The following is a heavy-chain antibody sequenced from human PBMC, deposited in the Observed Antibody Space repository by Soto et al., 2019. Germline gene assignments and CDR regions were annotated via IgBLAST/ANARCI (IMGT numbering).Heavy chain of an antibody. CDR2: INPRNGAT. V-gene: IGHV1-2*02. CDR1: GYTFTGNY. Sequence: ASVKVSCKASGYTFTGNYMHWVRQAPGQGLEWMGWINPRNGATKYAQNFQGRVTLTWDTSITTAYMDLSRLRSDDTAVYYCARPSWRNWFDPWGQGTLVTVSS. J-gene: IGHJ5*02. CDR3: ARPSWRNWFDP. D-gene: IGHD3-3*01.